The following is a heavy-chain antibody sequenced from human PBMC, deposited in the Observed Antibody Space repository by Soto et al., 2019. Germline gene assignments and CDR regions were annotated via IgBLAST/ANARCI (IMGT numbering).Heavy chain of an antibody. J-gene: IGHJ5*02. CDR1: GFTFSDYY. D-gene: IGHD6-13*01. Sequence: QVQLVESGGGLVKPGGSLRLCWAASGFTFSDYYMSWIRQAPGKGLEWVSYISSSGSTIYYADSVKGRFTISRDNAKNSLYLQMNSLRAEDTAVYYCARAVAAAGAWVDWFDPWGQGTLVTVSS. CDR2: ISSSGSTI. CDR3: ARAVAAAGAWVDWFDP. V-gene: IGHV3-11*01.